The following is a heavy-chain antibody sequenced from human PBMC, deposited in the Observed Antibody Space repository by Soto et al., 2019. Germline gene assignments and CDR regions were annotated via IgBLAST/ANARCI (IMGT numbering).Heavy chain of an antibody. CDR3: AKDSTVAWEAVADNYFDY. D-gene: IGHD6-19*01. Sequence: PGGSLRLSCAASGFTFSSYGMHWVRQAPGKGLEWVAVISYDGSNKYYADSVKGRFTISRDNSKNTLYLQMNSLRAEDTAVYYCAKDSTVAWEAVADNYFDYWGQGTLVTVSS. J-gene: IGHJ4*02. V-gene: IGHV3-30*18. CDR1: GFTFSSYG. CDR2: ISYDGSNK.